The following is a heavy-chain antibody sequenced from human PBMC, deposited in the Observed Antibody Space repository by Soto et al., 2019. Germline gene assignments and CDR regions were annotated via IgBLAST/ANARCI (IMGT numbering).Heavy chain of an antibody. V-gene: IGHV1-2*02. CDR3: AREPATAKPEGVDS. D-gene: IGHD1-1*01. CDR2: INPNSGGT. Sequence: ASVKVSCKASGYTFSDYHIHWVRQAPGQGLEWMGWINPNSGGTKYAPKFQGGVTMTRDTSITTAYMELSRLRSGDTAVYYCAREPATAKPEGVDSWGQGTLVTVSS. J-gene: IGHJ4*02. CDR1: GYTFSDYH.